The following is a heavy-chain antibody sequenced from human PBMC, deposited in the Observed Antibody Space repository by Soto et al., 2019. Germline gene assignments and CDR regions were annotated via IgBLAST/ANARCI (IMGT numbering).Heavy chain of an antibody. Sequence: EVQLLESGGGLVQPGGSLRLSCAASGFTFSSYAMSCVRQAPGKGLEWGSAISGSGGSTYYEDSVKGLFTISRDNSKNTLYLQMNSLSDEATAVYYCAKNMVRGASSFFDYWGQGTLVTVCS. CDR3: AKNMVRGASSFFDY. CDR1: GFTFSSYA. V-gene: IGHV3-23*01. D-gene: IGHD3-10*01. CDR2: ISGSGGST. J-gene: IGHJ4*02.